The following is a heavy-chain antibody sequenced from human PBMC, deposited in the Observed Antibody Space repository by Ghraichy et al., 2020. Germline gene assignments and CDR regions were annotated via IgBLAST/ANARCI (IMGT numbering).Heavy chain of an antibody. Sequence: SETLSLTCTVSGGSIRSYYWSWIRQPPGKGLEWIGYIYYSGSTNYNPSLKSRVTISVDTSKNQFSLKLSSVTDADTAVYYCARGGRNVETLMVLGDWGQGTLVTVSS. V-gene: IGHV4-59*01. CDR1: GGSIRSYY. D-gene: IGHD5-18*01. CDR2: IYYSGST. CDR3: ARGGRNVETLMVLGD. J-gene: IGHJ4*02.